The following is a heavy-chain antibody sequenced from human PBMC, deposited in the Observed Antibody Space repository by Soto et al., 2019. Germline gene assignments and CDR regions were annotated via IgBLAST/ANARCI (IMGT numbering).Heavy chain of an antibody. CDR3: TTHIVVVVAASEISFDY. J-gene: IGHJ4*02. CDR2: IKSKTDGGTT. D-gene: IGHD2-15*01. V-gene: IGHV3-15*07. CDR1: GFTFSNAW. Sequence: EVQLVESGGGLVKPGGSLRLSCAASGFTFSNAWMNWVRQAPGKGLEWVGRIKSKTDGGTTDYAAPVKGRFTISRDDSKNTLYLQMNSLKTEDTAVYYCTTHIVVVVAASEISFDYWGQGTLVTVSS.